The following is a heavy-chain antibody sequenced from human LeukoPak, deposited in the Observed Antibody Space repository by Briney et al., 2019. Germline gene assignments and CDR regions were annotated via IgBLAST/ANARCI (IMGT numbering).Heavy chain of an antibody. J-gene: IGHJ6*03. Sequence: GGSLRLSCEASGFSFSDYYMSWIRQPPGKGLEWIAYIRSGATTIYYADSVKGRFTISRDDAKNSLYLQMNSLRAEDTAVYYCARDYGSYFLPKYYYMDVWGKGTTVTVSS. V-gene: IGHV3-11*04. CDR3: ARDYGSYFLPKYYYMDV. D-gene: IGHD1-26*01. CDR1: GFSFSDYY. CDR2: IRSGATTI.